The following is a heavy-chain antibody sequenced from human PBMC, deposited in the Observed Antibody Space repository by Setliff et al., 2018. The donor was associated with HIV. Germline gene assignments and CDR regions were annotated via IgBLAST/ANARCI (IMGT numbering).Heavy chain of an antibody. D-gene: IGHD4-17*01. V-gene: IGHV5-10-1*01. CDR3: ARGFYGDYYFDY. J-gene: IGHJ4*02. CDR1: GYSFTSYW. Sequence: PGESLKISCKGSGYSFTSYWISWVRQMPGKGLEWMGRIDPSNSNTNYSPSFQGHVTIPADKSISTAYLQWSSLKASDTAMYYCARGFYGDYYFDYWGQGTLVTVSS. CDR2: IDPSNSNT.